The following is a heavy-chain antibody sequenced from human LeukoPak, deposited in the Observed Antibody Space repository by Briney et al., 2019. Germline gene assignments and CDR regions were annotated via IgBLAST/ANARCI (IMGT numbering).Heavy chain of an antibody. Sequence: SQTLSLTCTVSGDSLSSGYYYWSWIRQPPGKGLEWIGEINHSGSTNYNPSLKSRVTISVDTSKNQFSLKLSSVTAADTAVYYCARRTTVTRRRAFDIWGQGTMVTVSS. J-gene: IGHJ3*02. CDR2: INHSGST. CDR3: ARRTTVTRRRAFDI. D-gene: IGHD4-17*01. CDR1: GDSLSSGYYY. V-gene: IGHV4-30-4*08.